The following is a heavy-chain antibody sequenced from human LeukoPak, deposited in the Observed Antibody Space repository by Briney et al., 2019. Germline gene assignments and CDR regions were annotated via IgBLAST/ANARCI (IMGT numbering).Heavy chain of an antibody. CDR1: GGSFSGYY. CDR2: INHSGST. D-gene: IGHD1-26*01. CDR3: ASSRGSRSYWRDY. V-gene: IGHV4-34*01. Sequence: SETLSLTCAVYGGSFSGYYWSWIRQPPGKGLEWIGEINHSGSTNYNQSLKSRVTISVDTSKNQFSLKLSSVTAADTAVYYCASSRGSRSYWRDYWGQGTLVTVSS. J-gene: IGHJ4*02.